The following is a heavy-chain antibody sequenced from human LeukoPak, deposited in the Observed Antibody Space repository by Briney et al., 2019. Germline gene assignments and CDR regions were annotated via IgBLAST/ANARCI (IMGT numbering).Heavy chain of an antibody. D-gene: IGHD1-26*01. J-gene: IGHJ4*02. CDR2: ISWDSGSI. V-gene: IGHV3-9*01. CDR3: ARDPVEWELLLDY. CDR1: GFKFDDYA. Sequence: GGSLKLSCAASGFKFDDYAMHWVRQAPGKGLEWVSGISWDSGSIGYSDSVRGRFTISRDNARNSVYLQMASLRVEDTAVYYCARDPVEWELLLDYWGQGTLVTVSS.